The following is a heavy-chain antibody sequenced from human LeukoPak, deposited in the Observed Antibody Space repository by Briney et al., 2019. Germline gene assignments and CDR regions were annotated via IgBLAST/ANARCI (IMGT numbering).Heavy chain of an antibody. CDR2: INTNTGNP. Sequence: ASVKVSCNASGYTFTSYGISWVRQAPGQGLEWMGWINTNTGNPKYAQGLTGRFVFSLDTSASTAYLQIRSLKAEDAAVYYCARGTGCSSSWPPHWGQGTLVTASP. D-gene: IGHD6-13*01. CDR1: GYTFTSYG. CDR3: ARGTGCSSSWPPH. V-gene: IGHV7-4-1*02. J-gene: IGHJ4*02.